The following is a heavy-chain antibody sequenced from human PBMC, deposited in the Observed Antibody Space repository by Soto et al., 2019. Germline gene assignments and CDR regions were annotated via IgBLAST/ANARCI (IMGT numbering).Heavy chain of an antibody. V-gene: IGHV4-39*01. CDR2: IYYSGST. CDR1: GGSISSSSYY. Sequence: QLQLQESGPGLVKPSETLSLTCTVSGGSISSSSYYWGWIRQPPGKGLEWIGSIYYSGSTYYNPSLKSRVTISVDTSKNQFSLKLSSVTAADTAVYYCARLPGWLQSFDYWGQGTLVTVSS. J-gene: IGHJ4*02. CDR3: ARLPGWLQSFDY. D-gene: IGHD5-12*01.